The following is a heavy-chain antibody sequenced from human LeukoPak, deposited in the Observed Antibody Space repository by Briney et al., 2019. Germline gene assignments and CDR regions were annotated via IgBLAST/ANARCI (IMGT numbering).Heavy chain of an antibody. CDR3: ARERREHPGVDAFDI. CDR1: GFTFSDYY. V-gene: IGHV3-11*04. J-gene: IGHJ3*02. Sequence: GGSLRLSCAASGFTFSDYYMSWIRQAPGKGLEWVSYISSSGSTIYYADSVKGRFTISRDNAKNSLCLQMNSLRAEDTAVYYCARERREHPGVDAFDIWGQGTMVTVSS. CDR2: ISSSGSTI.